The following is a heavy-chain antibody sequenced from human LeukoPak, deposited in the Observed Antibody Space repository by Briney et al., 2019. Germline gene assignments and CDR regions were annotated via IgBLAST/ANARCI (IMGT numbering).Heavy chain of an antibody. CDR1: GYTFTGYY. D-gene: IGHD3-22*01. V-gene: IGHV1-2*02. Sequence: ASVKVSCKASGYTFTGYYMHWVRQAPGQGLEWMGWINPNSGGTNYAQKFQGRVTMTRDTSTSTAYMELSRLRSDDTAVYYCARSYSSSSHYYDSSGYPDYWGQGTLVTVSS. J-gene: IGHJ4*02. CDR2: INPNSGGT. CDR3: ARSYSSSSHYYDSSGYPDY.